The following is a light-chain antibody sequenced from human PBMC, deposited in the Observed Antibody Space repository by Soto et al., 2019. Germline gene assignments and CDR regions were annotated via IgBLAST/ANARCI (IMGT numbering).Light chain of an antibody. J-gene: IGKJ4*01. V-gene: IGKV1-16*01. CDR1: QVISNY. Sequence: DIQMTPSPSSLSASVGDRVTITCRASQVISNYLAWFQQKPGKAPKSLIYAASSLQTGVPSMFSGSGSGTDFTLTISSLHPEHFATNYFQQYNSFPRLTFAGGTKVEIK. CDR2: AAS. CDR3: QQYNSFPRLT.